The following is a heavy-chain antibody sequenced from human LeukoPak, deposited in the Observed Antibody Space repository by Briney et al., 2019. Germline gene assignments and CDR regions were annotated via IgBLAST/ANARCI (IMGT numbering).Heavy chain of an antibody. V-gene: IGHV4-59*01. D-gene: IGHD1-26*01. Sequence: PSETLSLTCAVYGGSFSGYYWSWIRQPPGKGLEWIGYIYYSGITNYNPSLKSRVIISVDTSKNHFSLKLNSVTAADTAVYYCARAGRWEGRPHAFDIRGQGTMVTVSS. CDR1: GGSFSGYY. CDR3: ARAGRWEGRPHAFDI. J-gene: IGHJ3*02. CDR2: IYYSGIT.